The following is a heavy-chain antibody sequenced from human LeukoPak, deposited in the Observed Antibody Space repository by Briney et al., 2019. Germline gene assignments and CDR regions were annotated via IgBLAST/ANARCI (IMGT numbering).Heavy chain of an antibody. D-gene: IGHD2-2*01. CDR1: GFTFSSYW. J-gene: IGHJ6*02. V-gene: IGHV3-74*01. Sequence: PGGSLRLSCAASGFTFSSYWMHWVRQAPGKGLVWVSRIDNDGTSTSYADAVKGRFTFSRDNAKNTLYLHMNSLRAEDTAVYYCARHPIVIVPTAMAHYYYGMDVWGQGTTVTVSS. CDR3: ARHPIVIVPTAMAHYYYGMDV. CDR2: IDNDGTST.